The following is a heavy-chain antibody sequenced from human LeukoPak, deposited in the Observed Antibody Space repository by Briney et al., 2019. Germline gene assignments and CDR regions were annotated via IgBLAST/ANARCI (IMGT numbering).Heavy chain of an antibody. J-gene: IGHJ5*02. Sequence: PSETLSLXCAVHDGSFNDYYLTWIRQPPGKGLEWIGEIRHTGSTNYSPSLKSRVTISVDTSKKQFSLKLTSVTAADSGLYYCARGLPPLPTWGQGSLVTVSS. CDR1: DGSFNDYY. CDR3: ARGLPPLPT. V-gene: IGHV4-34*01. CDR2: IRHTGST.